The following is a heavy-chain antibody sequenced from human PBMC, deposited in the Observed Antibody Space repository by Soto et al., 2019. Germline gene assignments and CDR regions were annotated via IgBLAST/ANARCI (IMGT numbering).Heavy chain of an antibody. V-gene: IGHV1-69*06. D-gene: IGHD3-22*01. Sequence: ASVKVSCKASGGTFSSYAISWVRQAPGQGLEWMGGIIPIFGTANYAQKFQGRVTITADKSTSTAYMELSSLRSEDTAVYYCASATMNGAYDIWGQGTMVTVSS. CDR3: ASATMNGAYDI. CDR2: IIPIFGTA. J-gene: IGHJ3*02. CDR1: GGTFSSYA.